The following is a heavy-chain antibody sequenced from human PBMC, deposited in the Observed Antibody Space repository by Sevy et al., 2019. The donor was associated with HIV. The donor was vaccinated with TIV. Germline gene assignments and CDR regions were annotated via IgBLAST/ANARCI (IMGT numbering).Heavy chain of an antibody. CDR2: IYYRGHT. J-gene: IGHJ4*02. D-gene: IGHD2-2*01. CDR1: GGSISSTTSY. Sequence: SETLSLTCTVSGGSISSTTSYWGWIRQPPGKGLEWIGTIYYRGHTSYNPSLKNRVTISVETSNNHFSLKVTAVTAADTAVYYCVRREGSTGSGWGPDFWGRGTLVTVSS. CDR3: VRREGSTGSGWGPDF. V-gene: IGHV4-39*02.